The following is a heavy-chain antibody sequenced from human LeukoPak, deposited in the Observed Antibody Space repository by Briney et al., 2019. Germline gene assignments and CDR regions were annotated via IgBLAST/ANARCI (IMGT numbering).Heavy chain of an antibody. Sequence: ASVKVSCEVSGYTLTELSMHWVRQAPGKGLEWMGGFDPEDGETIYAQKFQGRVTMTEDTSTDTAYMELSSLRSEDTAVYYCAREPTSWPENNWFDPWGQGTLVTVSS. CDR3: AREPTSWPENNWFDP. J-gene: IGHJ5*02. CDR1: GYTLTELS. V-gene: IGHV1-24*01. D-gene: IGHD2-2*01. CDR2: FDPEDGET.